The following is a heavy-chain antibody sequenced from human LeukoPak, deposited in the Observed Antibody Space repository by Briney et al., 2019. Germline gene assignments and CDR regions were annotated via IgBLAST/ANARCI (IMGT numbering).Heavy chain of an antibody. D-gene: IGHD4-17*01. CDR1: GFTFSSYS. Sequence: PGGSLTLSCAASGFTFSSYSMNWVRQAPGKGLEWVSYISSSGSTIYYAAPEKGRFTISRDNANDSLYLQMNMLRAEDTAVYDCARDAMTAVTTLHDSFDIWGQGTMVTASS. CDR2: ISSSGSTI. J-gene: IGHJ3*02. V-gene: IGHV3-48*04. CDR3: ARDAMTAVTTLHDSFDI.